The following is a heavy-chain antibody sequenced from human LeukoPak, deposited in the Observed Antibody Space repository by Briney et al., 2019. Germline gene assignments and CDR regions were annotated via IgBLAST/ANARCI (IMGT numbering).Heavy chain of an antibody. Sequence: SETLSLTCAVYGGSFSGYYWSWIRQPPGKGLEWIGEINHSGSTNYNPSLKSRVTISVDTSKNQFSLKLRSVTAADTAMYYCARLGSRVAPADYWGQGTLVTVSS. CDR3: ARLGSRVAPADY. V-gene: IGHV4-34*01. CDR1: GGSFSGYY. CDR2: INHSGST. J-gene: IGHJ4*02. D-gene: IGHD6-19*01.